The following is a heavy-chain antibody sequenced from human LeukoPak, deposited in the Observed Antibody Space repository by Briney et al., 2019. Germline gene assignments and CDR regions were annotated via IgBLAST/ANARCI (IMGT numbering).Heavy chain of an antibody. CDR2: IGGSDGTT. D-gene: IGHD2-2*01. Sequence: GGSLRLSCAASGFTFSRYAMLWVRQSPGKGLEWVSAIGGSDGTTYYADSVKGRCIISRDNYKNILYLQMNSLRVEDTAVYYCAKAHCGSTSCYSEFWGQGTLVTVSS. J-gene: IGHJ4*02. V-gene: IGHV3-23*01. CDR3: AKAHCGSTSCYSEF. CDR1: GFTFSRYA.